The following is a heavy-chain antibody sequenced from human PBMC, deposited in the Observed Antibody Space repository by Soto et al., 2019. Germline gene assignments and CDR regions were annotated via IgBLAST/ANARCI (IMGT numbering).Heavy chain of an antibody. Sequence: ASVKVSCKASGYTFTSYAMHWVRQAPGQRLEWMGWINAGNGNTKYSQKFQGRVTITRDTSASTAYMELSSLRSEDTAVYYCARDPSGITGTTFSGYYYYYMDVWGKGTTVTVSS. J-gene: IGHJ6*03. CDR3: ARDPSGITGTTFSGYYYYYMDV. CDR2: INAGNGNT. CDR1: GYTFTSYA. D-gene: IGHD1-7*01. V-gene: IGHV1-3*01.